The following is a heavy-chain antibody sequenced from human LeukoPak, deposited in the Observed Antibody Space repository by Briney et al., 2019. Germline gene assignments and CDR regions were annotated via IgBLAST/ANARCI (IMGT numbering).Heavy chain of an antibody. D-gene: IGHD2-2*01. J-gene: IGHJ3*02. V-gene: IGHV3-53*01. CDR1: GLTVSSNC. Sequence: PGGSLRLSCAASGLTVSSNCMSWVRQAPGKGLEWVSFIYSGGNTYYADSVKGRFTISRDNSKNTVHLQMNSLKTEDTAVYYCARYSQHCSSTSCYRSAAFDIWGQGTMVTVSS. CDR3: ARYSQHCSSTSCYRSAAFDI. CDR2: IYSGGNT.